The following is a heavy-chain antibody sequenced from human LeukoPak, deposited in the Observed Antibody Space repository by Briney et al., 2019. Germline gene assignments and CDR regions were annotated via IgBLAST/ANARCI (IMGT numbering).Heavy chain of an antibody. CDR3: AKEADIVSFDL. CDR2: IDPNSGDT. D-gene: IGHD2-15*01. V-gene: IGHV1-2*02. CDR1: EYTFTGNH. Sequence: ASVKVSCKASEYTFTGNHVHWLRQSTGQGLGWMGWIDPNSGDTMYAQKFQDRVTMTSDTSINTAYMELSGLRSDDTAVYFCAKEADIVSFDLWGRGTLVTVSS. J-gene: IGHJ2*01.